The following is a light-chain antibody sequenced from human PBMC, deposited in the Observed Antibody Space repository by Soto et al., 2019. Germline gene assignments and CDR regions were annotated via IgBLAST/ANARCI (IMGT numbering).Light chain of an antibody. CDR2: KTS. Sequence: DIPMTQSPSTLSASVGDRVTITCRASQSISNWLAWYQQKPGKAPKLLIYKTSTLESGVPSRFSGSASGAEFTLTISSLQPDDFATYYCQQYHTYWTFGQGTKVDVK. CDR1: QSISNW. CDR3: QQYHTYWT. J-gene: IGKJ1*01. V-gene: IGKV1-5*03.